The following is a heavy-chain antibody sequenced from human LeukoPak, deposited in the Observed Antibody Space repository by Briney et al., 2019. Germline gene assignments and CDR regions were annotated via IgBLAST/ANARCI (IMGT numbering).Heavy chain of an antibody. CDR3: ARXSRGPRDSGAYTTYGMDV. J-gene: IGHJ6*02. CDR2: IFSVGNT. Sequence: PSETLSLTCTVSGGSISGYYLTWLRKAPGKRLEWIGYIFSVGNTDPNPSLKSRVSMSTDTSKTHFSLRLRSVTAADAAVYYCARXSRGPRDSGAYTTYGMDVWGQGTTVTVSS. D-gene: IGHD2-15*01. CDR1: GGSISGYY. V-gene: IGHV4-59*01.